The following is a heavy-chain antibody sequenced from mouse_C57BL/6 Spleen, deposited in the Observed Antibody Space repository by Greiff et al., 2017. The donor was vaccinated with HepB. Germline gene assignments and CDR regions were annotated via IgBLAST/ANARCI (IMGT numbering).Heavy chain of an antibody. CDR1: GYTFTSYW. CDR2: IDPSDSYT. V-gene: IGHV1-69*01. D-gene: IGHD1-1*01. Sequence: QVQLQQSGAELVMPGASVKLSCKASGYTFTSYWMHWVKQRPGQGLEWIGEIDPSDSYTNYNQKFKGKSTLTVDKSSSTAYMQLSSLTSEDSAVYYCASTTVVDWYFDVWGTGTTVTVSS. J-gene: IGHJ1*03. CDR3: ASTTVVDWYFDV.